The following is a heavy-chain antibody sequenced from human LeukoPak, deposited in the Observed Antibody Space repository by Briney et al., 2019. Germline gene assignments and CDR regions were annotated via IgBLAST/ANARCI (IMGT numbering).Heavy chain of an antibody. CDR2: ISYDGSNK. CDR1: GFTFSSYG. Sequence: GRSLRLSCAASGFTFSSYGMEWVCQAPGKGLEWVAVISYDGSNKYYADSVKGRFTISRDNSKNTLYLQMNSLRAEDTAVYYCAKRMGPSIAATDLDYWGQGTLVTVSS. J-gene: IGHJ4*02. CDR3: AKRMGPSIAATDLDY. V-gene: IGHV3-30*18. D-gene: IGHD6-13*01.